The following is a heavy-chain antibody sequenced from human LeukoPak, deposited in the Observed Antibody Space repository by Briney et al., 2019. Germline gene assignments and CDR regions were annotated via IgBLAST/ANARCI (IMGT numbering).Heavy chain of an antibody. J-gene: IGHJ4*02. CDR2: ISSSSSYT. CDR1: GFTFSDYY. Sequence: GGTLRLSCAASGFTFSDYYMSWIRQAPGKGLEWVSYISSSSSYTNYADSVKGRFTISRHNAKNSLYLQMNSLRAEDTAVYHCARAGYDSSGYLDYWGQGTLVTVSS. D-gene: IGHD3-22*01. CDR3: ARAGYDSSGYLDY. V-gene: IGHV3-11*05.